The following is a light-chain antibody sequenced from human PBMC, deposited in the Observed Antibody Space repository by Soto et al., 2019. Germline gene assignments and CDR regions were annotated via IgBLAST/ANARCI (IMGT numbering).Light chain of an antibody. V-gene: IGKV3-15*01. CDR2: GAS. CDR1: QSVSSN. CDR3: QQGGNWPLT. J-gene: IGKJ5*01. Sequence: EIVMTQSPVTLSVSPGERATLSCRASQSVSSNLAWYQQKPGQAPRLLIYGASTRATGIPARFRGSGSGTEFTLTISSLQSEDFAVYYCQQGGNWPLTFGQGTRLEIK.